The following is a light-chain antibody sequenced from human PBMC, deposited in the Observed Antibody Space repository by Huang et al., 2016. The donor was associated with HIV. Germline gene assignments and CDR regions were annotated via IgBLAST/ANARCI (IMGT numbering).Light chain of an antibody. V-gene: IGKV3-11*01. J-gene: IGKJ4*01. CDR1: QTVSNY. CDR2: DAS. Sequence: EIVLTQSPATLSLSAGESATLSCRASQTVSNYLAWYQHKPGQATRLLIYDASNRASGSPVRFSSRGSGTDCTLTIDGLESEDVAVYYCQQRYNWPTFGGGTKVEIK. CDR3: QQRYNWPT.